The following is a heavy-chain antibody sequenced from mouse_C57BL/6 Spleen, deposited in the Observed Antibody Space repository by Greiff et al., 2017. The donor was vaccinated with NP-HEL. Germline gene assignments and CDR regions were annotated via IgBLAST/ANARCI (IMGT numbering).Heavy chain of an antibody. V-gene: IGHV2-9-1*01. D-gene: IGHD2-4*01. CDR1: GFSLTSYA. CDR2: IWTGGGT. J-gene: IGHJ3*01. Sequence: VMLVESGPGLVAPSQSLSITCTVSGFSLTSYAISWVRQPPGKGLEWLGVIWTGGGTNYNLALKSRLSISKANSKSQVFLKMNSLQTDDTARYYCARTDYDGAWFAYWGQGTLVTVSA. CDR3: ARTDYDGAWFAY.